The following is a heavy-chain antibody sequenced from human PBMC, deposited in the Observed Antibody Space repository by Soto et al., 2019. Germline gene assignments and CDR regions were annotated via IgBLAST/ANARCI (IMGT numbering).Heavy chain of an antibody. V-gene: IGHV3-53*01. CDR3: ARDLPPDV. J-gene: IGHJ4*02. CDR1: GFTVSSKY. CDR2: IWSAGLT. Sequence: EAQLVESGGGLIQPGGSLRLSCAASGFTVSSKYMNWVRQAPGKGLEWVAIIWSAGLTYYADSVKGSFTIPRDISKNIVYLQMNSLRVEDSALYYCARDLPPDVWGQGTLVTVSS.